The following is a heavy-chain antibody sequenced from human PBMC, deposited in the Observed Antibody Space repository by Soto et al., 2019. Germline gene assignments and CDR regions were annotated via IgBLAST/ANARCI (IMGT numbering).Heavy chain of an antibody. J-gene: IGHJ5*02. CDR2: IIPILGIA. D-gene: IGHD4-17*01. CDR1: GGTLNSYT. Sequence: KGSRKGSGGTLNSYTIRWGGQAPGQGLEWMGRIIPILGIANYAQKFQGRVTITADKSTSTAYMELSSLRSEDTAVYYCAGTDYGDYDGYNWFDPWGQGTLVTVSS. V-gene: IGHV1-69*02. CDR3: AGTDYGDYDGYNWFDP.